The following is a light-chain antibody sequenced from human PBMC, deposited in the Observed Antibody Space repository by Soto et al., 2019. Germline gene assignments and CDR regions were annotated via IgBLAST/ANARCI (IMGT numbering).Light chain of an antibody. Sequence: QSALTQPASVSGSPGQSITISCTGTSSDVGGYNSVSWYQQHPGKAPKLMIFEVSNRPSGVSNRFSGSKSADTASLTISGLQAEDEADYYCSSYTSGSTLVVFGGGTKLTVL. J-gene: IGLJ2*01. CDR2: EVS. CDR1: SSDVGGYNS. CDR3: SSYTSGSTLVV. V-gene: IGLV2-14*01.